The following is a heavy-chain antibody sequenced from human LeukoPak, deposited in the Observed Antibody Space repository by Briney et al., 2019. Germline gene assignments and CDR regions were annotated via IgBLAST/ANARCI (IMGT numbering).Heavy chain of an antibody. D-gene: IGHD6-13*01. J-gene: IGHJ4*02. CDR2: IIPILGIA. V-gene: IGHV1-69*04. CDR1: GGTFSSYA. CDR3: AKSGSSSWFLDY. Sequence: EASVKVSCKASGGTFSSYAISWVRQAPGQGLEWMGRIIPILGIANYAQKFQGRVTITADKSTSTAYMELSSLRSEDTAVYYCAKSGSSSWFLDYWGQGTLVTVSS.